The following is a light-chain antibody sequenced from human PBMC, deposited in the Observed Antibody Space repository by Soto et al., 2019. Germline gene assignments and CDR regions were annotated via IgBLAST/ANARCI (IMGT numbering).Light chain of an antibody. Sequence: DIQMTQSPSSVSASVGDRVTITCRASQGISSWLAWYQQKPGKAPKLLIYDASSLESGVPSRFSGSGSGTDFTLTISDMQPDDFATYYCQQYYRYPWTFGQGTKVDIK. V-gene: IGKV1-5*01. CDR1: QGISSW. CDR3: QQYYRYPWT. CDR2: DAS. J-gene: IGKJ1*01.